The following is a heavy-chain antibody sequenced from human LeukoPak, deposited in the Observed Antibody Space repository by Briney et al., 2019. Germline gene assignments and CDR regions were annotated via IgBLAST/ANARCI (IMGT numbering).Heavy chain of an antibody. D-gene: IGHD6-13*01. CDR2: IYYSGST. J-gene: IGHJ5*02. CDR1: GGSISSYY. Sequence: SETLSLTCTVSGGSISSYYWSWIRQPPGKGLEWIGYIYYSGSTYYNPSLKSRVTISVDTSKNQFSLKLSSVTAADTAVYYCARVGSSSWYFDPWGQGTLVTVSS. CDR3: ARVGSSSWYFDP. V-gene: IGHV4-59*06.